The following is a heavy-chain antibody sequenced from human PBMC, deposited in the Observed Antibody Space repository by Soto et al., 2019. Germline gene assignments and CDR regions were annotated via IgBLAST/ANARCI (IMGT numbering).Heavy chain of an antibody. CDR1: VFAVSSWIDY. V-gene: IGHV4-61*01. CDR2: IYYIWST. D-gene: IGHD3-22*01. J-gene: IGHJ5*02. Sequence: PSGTLSLTCTVSVFAVSSWIDYLSLIRQPPGKGLELIGYIYYIWSTNYDPSLKSRVTISLDTSKNQFSLKLSSVTAADKAVYYCERGVVLTRSWLEPWGKGTMVTVSS. CDR3: ERGVVLTRSWLEP.